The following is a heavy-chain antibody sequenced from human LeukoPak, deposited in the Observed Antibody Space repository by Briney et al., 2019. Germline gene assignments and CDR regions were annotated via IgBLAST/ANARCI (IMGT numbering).Heavy chain of an antibody. CDR1: GFTFSSYA. J-gene: IGHJ4*02. V-gene: IGHV3-23*01. Sequence: GGSLRLSCAASGFTFSSYAMSWVRQAPGKGLEWVSAISGSGGSTYYADSVKGRFTISRDNSKNTLYLQMNSLRAEDTAVYYCAGGMVAAAGPRGGGFDYWGQGTLVTVSS. CDR2: ISGSGGST. CDR3: AGGMVAAAGPRGGGFDY. D-gene: IGHD6-13*01.